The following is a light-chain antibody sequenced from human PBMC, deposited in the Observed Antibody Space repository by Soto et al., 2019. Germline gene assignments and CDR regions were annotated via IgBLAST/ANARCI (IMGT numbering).Light chain of an antibody. CDR3: QKYNSAPIT. Sequence: EIVLTQSPGTLSLSPLESSTLSFFASQSVSSRFLAWYQQKPGRAPRVLIYDASTRATGVPDRFSGSGSGTDFTLTISSLQPEDIATYYCQKYNSAPITFGQGTRLEIK. J-gene: IGKJ5*01. CDR1: QSVSSRF. CDR2: DAS. V-gene: IGKV3-20*01.